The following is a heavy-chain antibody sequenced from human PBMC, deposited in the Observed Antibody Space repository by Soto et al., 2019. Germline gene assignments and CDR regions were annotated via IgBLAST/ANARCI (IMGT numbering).Heavy chain of an antibody. CDR3: ATGAYDSSGYRLSSSYYYGMDV. V-gene: IGHV1-24*01. D-gene: IGHD3-22*01. CDR1: GYTLTELS. Sequence: ASVKVSCKVSGYTLTELSMHWVRQAPGKGLEWMGGFDPEDGETIYAQKLQGRVTMTEDTSTDTAYMELSSLRSEDTAVYYCATGAYDSSGYRLSSSYYYGMDVWGQGTTVTVSS. J-gene: IGHJ6*02. CDR2: FDPEDGET.